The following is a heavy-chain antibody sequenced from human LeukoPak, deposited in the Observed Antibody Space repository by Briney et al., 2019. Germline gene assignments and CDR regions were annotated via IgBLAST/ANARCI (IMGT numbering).Heavy chain of an antibody. CDR3: ARVGSVAGSDYLDF. J-gene: IGHJ4*02. CDR1: GFTFSDYF. Sequence: GGSLRLSCAVSGFTFSDYFLDWVRQAPGKGLEWVGRSRDKAKSYTTEYGASVKGRFSISRDDSKTTLFLHMNSLKTEDTAVYYCARVGSVAGSDYLDFWGQGTQVTVSS. V-gene: IGHV3-72*01. D-gene: IGHD6-19*01. CDR2: SRDKAKSYTT.